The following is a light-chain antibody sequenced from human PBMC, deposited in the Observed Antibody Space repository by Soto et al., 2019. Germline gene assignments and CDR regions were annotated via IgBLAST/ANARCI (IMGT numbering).Light chain of an antibody. CDR2: AS. CDR1: QSVSDMY. Sequence: EIVLTQSPGTLSLSPGERATLSCRASQSVSDMYLSWYQQKPGQAPRLLIYASNRATGIPGRCSGSGSGTDFTLTIRRLEDDDVAEYYWQHYGTSSPFGPGTKVEIK. V-gene: IGKV3-20*01. J-gene: IGKJ3*01. CDR3: QHYGTSSP.